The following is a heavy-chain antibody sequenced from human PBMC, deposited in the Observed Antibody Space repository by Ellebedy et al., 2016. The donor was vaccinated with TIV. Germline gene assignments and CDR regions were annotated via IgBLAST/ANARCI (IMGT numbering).Heavy chain of an antibody. D-gene: IGHD3-22*01. Sequence: MPGGSLRLSCTVSGGSISSYYWSWIRQPPGKGLEWIGYIYYSGSTYYNPSLKSRVTISVDTSKNQFSLKLSSVTAADTAVYYCARERSGYYDSSGPLFDYWGQGTLVTVSS. J-gene: IGHJ4*02. CDR1: GGSISSYY. CDR2: IYYSGST. CDR3: ARERSGYYDSSGPLFDY. V-gene: IGHV4-59*12.